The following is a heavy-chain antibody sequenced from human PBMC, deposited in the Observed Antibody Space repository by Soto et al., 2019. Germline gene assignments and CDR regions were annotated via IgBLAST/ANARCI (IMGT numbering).Heavy chain of an antibody. Sequence: SETLSLTCTVSGGSISSGGHYWSWIRQHPGKGLEWIGYIYYSGSTYYNPSLKSRVTISVDTSKNQFSLKLSSVTAADTAVYYCARRDYGDFQLSNWFDPWGQGTLVTVSS. D-gene: IGHD4-17*01. J-gene: IGHJ5*02. CDR3: ARRDYGDFQLSNWFDP. CDR1: GGSISSGGHY. CDR2: IYYSGST. V-gene: IGHV4-31*03.